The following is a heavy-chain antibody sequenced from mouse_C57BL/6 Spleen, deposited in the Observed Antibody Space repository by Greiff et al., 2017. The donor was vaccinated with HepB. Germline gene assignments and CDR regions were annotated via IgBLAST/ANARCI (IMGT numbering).Heavy chain of an antibody. J-gene: IGHJ2*01. CDR3: ARTARIKY. D-gene: IGHD1-2*01. V-gene: IGHV3-2*02. Sequence: EVQLQQSGPGLVKPSQSLSLTCTVTGYSITSGYGWNWIRQFPGNKLEWMGYMSYSGSTNYNPSLKSRISITRDTSKNQFFLQLNSVTTEDTATYYCARTARIKYWGQGTTLTVSS. CDR2: MSYSGST. CDR1: GYSITSGYG.